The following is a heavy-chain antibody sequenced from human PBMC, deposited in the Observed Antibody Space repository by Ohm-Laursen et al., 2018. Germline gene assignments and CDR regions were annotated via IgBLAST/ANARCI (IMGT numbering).Heavy chain of an antibody. CDR3: AKVFKRCGGDCPYYFDY. CDR1: GFTFSSYA. Sequence: SLRLSCAASGFTFSSYAMSWVRQAPGKGLEWVSAISGSGGGSTYYADSVKGRFTISRDNSKNTLYLQMNSLRAEDTAVYYCAKVFKRCGGDCPYYFDYWGQGTLVTVSS. J-gene: IGHJ4*02. V-gene: IGHV3-23*01. CDR2: ISGSGGGST. D-gene: IGHD2-21*02.